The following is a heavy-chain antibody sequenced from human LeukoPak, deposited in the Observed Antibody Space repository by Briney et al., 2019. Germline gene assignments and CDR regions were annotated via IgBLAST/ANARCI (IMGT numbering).Heavy chain of an antibody. CDR3: ARWYYYDSTYAFDI. Sequence: SETLSLTCTVSGGFATYYGWSWIRQPPGKGLEWIGFVYNSGTTKYNPSLKSRVTISRDTSRNQFSLKLASVTAADTAVYYCARWYYYDSTYAFDIWGQGTMVTVSS. J-gene: IGHJ3*02. D-gene: IGHD3-22*01. CDR2: VYNSGTT. CDR1: GGFATYYG. V-gene: IGHV4-59*02.